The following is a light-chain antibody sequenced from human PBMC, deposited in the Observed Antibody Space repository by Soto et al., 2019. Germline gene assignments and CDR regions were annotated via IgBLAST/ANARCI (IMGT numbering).Light chain of an antibody. CDR1: QSIGNY. J-gene: IGKJ2*01. Sequence: DIQMTQSPSSLSASPGDRATITCRASQSIGNYLNWYQYKPGDAPKVLIFAAATAQSGVPSRFSGSGSGTDFTITSSLLSADDVVFYYWQHGHSPPGTFGQGTKVEIK. CDR2: AAA. V-gene: IGKV1-39*01. CDR3: QHGHSPPGT.